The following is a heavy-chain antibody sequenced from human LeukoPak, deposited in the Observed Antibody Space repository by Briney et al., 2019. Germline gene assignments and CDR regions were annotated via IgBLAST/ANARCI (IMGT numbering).Heavy chain of an antibody. J-gene: IGHJ4*02. Sequence: GGSLRLSCAASGFTFSSYGMHWVRQAPGKGLEWVAVIWYDGSNKFYADTVKGRFTISRDNSKNTLYLQMNSLRAEDTAVYYCARDRAAADLDYWGQGTLVTVSS. CDR2: IWYDGSNK. CDR1: GFTFSSYG. V-gene: IGHV3-33*01. CDR3: ARDRAAADLDY. D-gene: IGHD6-13*01.